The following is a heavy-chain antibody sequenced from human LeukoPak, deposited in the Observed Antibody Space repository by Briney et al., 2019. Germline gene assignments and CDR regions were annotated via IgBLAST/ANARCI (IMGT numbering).Heavy chain of an antibody. Sequence: PGGSLRLSCAASGFRFSEHYMSWIRQAPGKGLERVSYISGDSGSTNYADSVKGRFTISRDNAKNSLYLQMNSLRAEDTAVYYCAREIRGYSHGGNWGQGALVTVSS. D-gene: IGHD5-18*01. J-gene: IGHJ4*02. CDR2: ISGDSGST. CDR3: AREIRGYSHGGN. V-gene: IGHV3-11*06. CDR1: GFRFSEHY.